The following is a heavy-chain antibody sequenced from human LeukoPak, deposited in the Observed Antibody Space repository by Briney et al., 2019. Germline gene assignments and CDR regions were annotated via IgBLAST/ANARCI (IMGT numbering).Heavy chain of an antibody. CDR1: GCTFSSYN. J-gene: IGHJ4*02. V-gene: IGHV3-30*18. CDR2: ILYDGSNK. CDR3: AKDEGFRAAAEGTPDY. Sequence: WRSLRLSCEASGCTFSSYNIHWVRQAPGKGLEWVALILYDGSNKYYADSVKGRFTISRDNSKDPLYLQMNSLRPEDTAVYYCAKDEGFRAAAEGTPDYWGQGTLVTVSS. D-gene: IGHD6-13*01.